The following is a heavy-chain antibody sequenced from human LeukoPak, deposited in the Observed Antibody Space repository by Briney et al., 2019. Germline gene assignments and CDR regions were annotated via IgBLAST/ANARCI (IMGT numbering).Heavy chain of an antibody. J-gene: IGHJ6*03. D-gene: IGHD6-19*01. Sequence: GGSLRLSCAASGFTFSNAWMSWVRQAPGKGLEWVGRIKSKTDGGTTDYAAPVKGRFTISRDDSKNTLYLQMNSLKTEDTAVYYCAKEVAVAVYYYYMDVWGKGTTVTVSS. CDR2: IKSKTDGGTT. CDR1: GFTFSNAW. CDR3: AKEVAVAVYYYYMDV. V-gene: IGHV3-15*01.